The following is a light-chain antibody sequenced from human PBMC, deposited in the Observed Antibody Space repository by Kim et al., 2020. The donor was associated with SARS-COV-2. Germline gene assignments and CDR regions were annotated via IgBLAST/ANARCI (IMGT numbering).Light chain of an antibody. V-gene: IGLV2-14*03. CDR2: DVS. J-gene: IGLJ1*01. CDR3: SSYTSSSTLV. CDR1: SSDVGGYNY. Sequence: GQSITLSCTGTSSDVGGYNYVSWYQQHPGKAPKLMIYDVSNRPSGVSNRFSGSKSGNTASLTISGLQAEDEADYYCSSYTSSSTLVFGTGTKVTVL.